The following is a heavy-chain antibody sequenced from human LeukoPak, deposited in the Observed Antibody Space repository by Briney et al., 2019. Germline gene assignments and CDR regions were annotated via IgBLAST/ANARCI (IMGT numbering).Heavy chain of an antibody. D-gene: IGHD5-12*01. J-gene: IGHJ4*02. CDR1: GYTFTSYD. Sequence: ASVKVSCKASGYTFTSYDINWVRQATGQGLEWMGWMNPNSGNTGYAQKFQGRVTMTRNTSISTAYMELSSLRSEDTAVYYCAKHLYSGYDSNFDYWGQGTLVTVSS. CDR3: AKHLYSGYDSNFDY. CDR2: MNPNSGNT. V-gene: IGHV1-8*01.